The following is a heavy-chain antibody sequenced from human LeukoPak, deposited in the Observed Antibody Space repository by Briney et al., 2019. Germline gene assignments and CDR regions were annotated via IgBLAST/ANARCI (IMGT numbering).Heavy chain of an antibody. V-gene: IGHV3-48*01. CDR3: VRDVQFAFDV. CDR1: GFTFSSEP. Sequence: GGSLRLSCATSGFTFSSEPMNWVRQAPGKGLEWVAHIRSGGDDIHYVDSVRGRFTISRDNAKKSLYLQMNSLRAEDTAVYYCVRDVQFAFDVWGQGTMVTVSS. D-gene: IGHD5-24*01. J-gene: IGHJ3*01. CDR2: IRSGGDDI.